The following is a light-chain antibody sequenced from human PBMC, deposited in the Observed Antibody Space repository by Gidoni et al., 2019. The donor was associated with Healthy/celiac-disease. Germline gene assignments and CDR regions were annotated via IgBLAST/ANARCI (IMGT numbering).Light chain of an antibody. Sequence: QSVLTQPPSASGTPGHRVTISCSGSSSNIGSNYVYCYQQLPGTAPKLLIYRNNQRPSGVPDRFSGSKAGTSASLASSGLRSEDEADYYCAAWDDSLSGLFGGGTKLTVL. CDR2: RNN. CDR1: SSNIGSNY. V-gene: IGLV1-47*01. CDR3: AAWDDSLSGL. J-gene: IGLJ2*01.